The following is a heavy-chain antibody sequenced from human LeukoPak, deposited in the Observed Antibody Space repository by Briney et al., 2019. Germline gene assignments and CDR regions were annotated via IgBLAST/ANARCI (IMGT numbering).Heavy chain of an antibody. J-gene: IGHJ4*02. V-gene: IGHV3-11*04. D-gene: IGHD4-23*01. CDR3: ARKTYGGNSWYFDY. Sequence: PGGSLRLSCAASGFIFGDYYMSWIRQAPGKGLEWVSYISSTGSSMYYADSVKGRFTVSRDNAKNSLYLQMNSLETEDTAVYYCARKTYGGNSWYFDYWGQGTLVTVSS. CDR2: ISSTGSSM. CDR1: GFIFGDYY.